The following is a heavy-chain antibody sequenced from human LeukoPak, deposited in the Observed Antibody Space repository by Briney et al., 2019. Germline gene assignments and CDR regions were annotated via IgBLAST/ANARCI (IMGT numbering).Heavy chain of an antibody. V-gene: IGHV4-38-2*02. CDR1: GYSISSGYQ. J-gene: IGHJ5*02. D-gene: IGHD2-2*01. CDR2: IYHTGSA. CDR3: ARDGCSSTSCYPYNWFDP. Sequence: PSDTLSLTCVVSGYSISSGYQWAWIRQSPGKGLEWIGSIYHTGSAHYNPSLQSRVTISVDTSNNQFSLRLNSVTAADTAVYYCARDGCSSTSCYPYNWFDPWGQGTLVTVSS.